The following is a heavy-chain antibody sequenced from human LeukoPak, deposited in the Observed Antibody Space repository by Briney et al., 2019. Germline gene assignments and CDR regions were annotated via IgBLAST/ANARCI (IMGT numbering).Heavy chain of an antibody. V-gene: IGHV1-69*05. CDR2: IIPIFGTA. Sequence: GASVKVSCKASGGTFSSYAISWVRQAPGQGLEWMGGIIPIFGTANYAQKFQGRVTITTDESTSTAYMELSSLRSEDTAVYYCARSRHTAMVISPALSYWGQGTLITVSS. D-gene: IGHD5-18*01. CDR1: GGTFSSYA. J-gene: IGHJ4*02. CDR3: ARSRHTAMVISPALSY.